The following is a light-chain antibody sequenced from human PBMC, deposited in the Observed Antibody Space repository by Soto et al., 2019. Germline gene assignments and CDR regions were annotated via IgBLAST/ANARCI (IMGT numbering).Light chain of an antibody. CDR2: SNY. J-gene: IGLJ1*01. V-gene: IGLV1-44*01. Sequence: QSALTQPPSASGTPGQRVTTSCSGSSSNIESNTVTWYQQLPGTAPKLVIYSNYDRPSGVPDRFSGSTSGTSASLVIRGLQSEDEADYYCAAWDDILSGYVFGDGTKVTVL. CDR3: AAWDDILSGYV. CDR1: SSNIESNT.